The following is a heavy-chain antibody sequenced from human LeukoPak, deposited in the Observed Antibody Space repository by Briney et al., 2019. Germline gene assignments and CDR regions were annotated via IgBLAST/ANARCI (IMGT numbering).Heavy chain of an antibody. CDR2: INPSGGST. CDR1: GYRFTSYD. J-gene: IGHJ4*02. CDR3: ARDGPTAAPFDY. D-gene: IGHD2-2*01. Sequence: GSVKVSCKASGYRFTSYDMHWVRQAPGQGLEWMGIINPSGGSTSYAQRFQGRVAMTRDTSTTTVYMEVNSLTSEDTAVYFCARDGPTAAPFDYWGQGTLVTVSS. V-gene: IGHV1-46*01.